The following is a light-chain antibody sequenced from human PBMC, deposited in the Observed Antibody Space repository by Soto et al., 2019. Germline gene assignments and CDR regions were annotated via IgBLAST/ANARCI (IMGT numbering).Light chain of an antibody. V-gene: IGKV3-15*01. J-gene: IGKJ2*02. CDR3: QQYGHWPRT. CDR2: AAS. CDR1: QSVSRN. Sequence: EVVMTQSPATLSASPGESATLSCKASQSVSRNVAWYQHKPGEAPRLLIYAASTRATGVPARFSGSGSGTDLTLTITNLQSEDFAVYYCQQYGHWPRTFGQGTKLEVK.